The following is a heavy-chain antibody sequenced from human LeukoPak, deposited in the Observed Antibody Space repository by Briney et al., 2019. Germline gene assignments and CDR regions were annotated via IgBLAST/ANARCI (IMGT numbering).Heavy chain of an antibody. Sequence: GGSLRLSCAASGFTFSSYNMNWVRQAPGKGLEWVSSISSSSDYMYYADSVKGRFTISRDNAKNSLYLQMKSLRAEDTAVYYCARGKTSQNIVTRKTYNWFDPWGQGTLVTVSS. CDR1: GFTFSSYN. D-gene: IGHD2/OR15-2a*01. V-gene: IGHV3-21*01. J-gene: IGHJ5*02. CDR2: ISSSSDYM. CDR3: ARGKTSQNIVTRKTYNWFDP.